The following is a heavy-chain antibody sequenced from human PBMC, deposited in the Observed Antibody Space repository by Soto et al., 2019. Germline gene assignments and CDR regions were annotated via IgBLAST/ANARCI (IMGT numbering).Heavy chain of an antibody. CDR3: APREYYYDSSGYYLGSDY. CDR2: ISGSGGST. Sequence: GGSLRLSCAASGFTFSSYAMSWVRQAPGKGLEWVSAISGSGGSTYYADSVKGRFTISRDNSKNTLYLQMNSLRAEDTAVYYCAPREYYYDSSGYYLGSDYWGQGTLVTVSS. CDR1: GFTFSSYA. V-gene: IGHV3-23*01. J-gene: IGHJ4*02. D-gene: IGHD3-22*01.